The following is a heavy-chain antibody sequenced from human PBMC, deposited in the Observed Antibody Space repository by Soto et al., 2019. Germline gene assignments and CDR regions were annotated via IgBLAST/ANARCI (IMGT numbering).Heavy chain of an antibody. Sequence: GSLRLSCAASGFTFENFGMSWVRKAPGKGLEWISSISGSGLNKYYADSVKGRFTTSRDNSKNTVYLELSNQRAEDTAVYHCGKNQGVELVPLATVDWFDPWGQGSVVTVSS. CDR3: GKNQGVELVPLATVDWFDP. CDR2: ISGSGLNK. CDR1: GFTFENFG. D-gene: IGHD1-26*01. V-gene: IGHV3-23*01. J-gene: IGHJ5*02.